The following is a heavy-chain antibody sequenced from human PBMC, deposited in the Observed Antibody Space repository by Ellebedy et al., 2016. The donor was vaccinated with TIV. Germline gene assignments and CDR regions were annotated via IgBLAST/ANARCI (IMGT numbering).Heavy chain of an antibody. V-gene: IGHV3-53*01. CDR2: MDAGGNT. CDR1: GFTVSGDY. J-gene: IGHJ4*02. CDR3: AGGTY. Sequence: GESLKISCAASGFTVSGDYMSWVRQAPGKGLEWVSIMDAGGNTHYPDPVKGRFTVSRDNSKNTLYLQMNSLRAEDTAVYYCAGGTYWGQGPWSPSPQ.